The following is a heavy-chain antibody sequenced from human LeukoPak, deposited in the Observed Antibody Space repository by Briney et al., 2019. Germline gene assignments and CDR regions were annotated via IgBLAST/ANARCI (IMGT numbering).Heavy chain of an antibody. J-gene: IGHJ4*02. V-gene: IGHV1-18*04. D-gene: IGHD6-19*01. Sequence: GASVKVSCKASGYTFTSYGISWVRQAPGQGLEWMGWISAYNGNTNYAQKLQGRVTMTTDTSTSTDYMELRSLRSDDTAVYYCARDRPSEAVAGTTDYWGQGTLVTVSS. CDR3: ARDRPSEAVAGTTDY. CDR1: GYTFTSYG. CDR2: ISAYNGNT.